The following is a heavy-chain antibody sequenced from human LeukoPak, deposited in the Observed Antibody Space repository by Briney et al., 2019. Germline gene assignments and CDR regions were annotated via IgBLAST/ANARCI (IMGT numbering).Heavy chain of an antibody. Sequence: GGSLRLSCAASGLTFSSYWMHWVRQAPGKGLVWASGISTDGTTTVYADSVRGRFTISRDNAKNTLYLQMNSLRAEDTAVYYCAKVGYGDYRNYFDYWGQGTLVTVSS. CDR3: AKVGYGDYRNYFDY. D-gene: IGHD4-17*01. CDR2: ISTDGTTT. V-gene: IGHV3-74*01. CDR1: GLTFSSYW. J-gene: IGHJ4*02.